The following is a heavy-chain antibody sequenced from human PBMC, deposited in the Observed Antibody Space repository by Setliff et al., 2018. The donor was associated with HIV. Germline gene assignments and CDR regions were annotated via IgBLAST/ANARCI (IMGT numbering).Heavy chain of an antibody. CDR1: GGSISSHY. D-gene: IGHD3-3*01. V-gene: IGHV4-59*11. CDR2: IYYSGRT. J-gene: IGHJ4*02. Sequence: EPLSLTCTVSGGSISSHYWSWIRQPPGKGLEWIGYIYYSGRTNYNPSLKSRVTISVDTSKNQFSLKLSSVTAADTAVYYCARVCPPVRYNFWSGYYPKAGYFDYWGQGALVTVSS. CDR3: ARVCPPVRYNFWSGYYPKAGYFDY.